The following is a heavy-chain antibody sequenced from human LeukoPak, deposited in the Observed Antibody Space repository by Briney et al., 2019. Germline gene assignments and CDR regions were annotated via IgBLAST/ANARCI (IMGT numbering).Heavy chain of an antibody. CDR2: ISYDGSNK. J-gene: IGHJ4*02. Sequence: GRSLRLSCAASGFTFSSYGMHWVRQAPGKGLEWVAVISYDGSNKYYADSVKGRFTISRDNSKNTLYLQMNSLRAEDTAVYYCAKDYRHSSSWYAGKFDYWGQGTLVTVSS. V-gene: IGHV3-30*18. CDR3: AKDYRHSSSWYAGKFDY. D-gene: IGHD6-13*01. CDR1: GFTFSSYG.